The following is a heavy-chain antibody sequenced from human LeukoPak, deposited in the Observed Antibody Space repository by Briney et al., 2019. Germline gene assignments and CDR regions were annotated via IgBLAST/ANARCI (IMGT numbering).Heavy chain of an antibody. CDR1: GGSISSGGYS. V-gene: IGHV4-30-2*01. Sequence: SQTLSLTCAVSGGSISSGGYSWSWIRQPPGKGLEWIGYIYHSGGTYYNPSLKSRVTISVDRSKNQFSLKLSSVTAADTAVYYCARGGYYFDYWGQGTLVTVSS. CDR2: IYHSGGT. D-gene: IGHD3-16*01. CDR3: ARGGYYFDY. J-gene: IGHJ4*02.